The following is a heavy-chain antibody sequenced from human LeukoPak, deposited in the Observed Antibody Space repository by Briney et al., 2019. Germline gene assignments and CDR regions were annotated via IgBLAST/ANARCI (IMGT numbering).Heavy chain of an antibody. D-gene: IGHD3-3*01. CDR1: GYTFTNYA. J-gene: IGHJ6*03. CDR3: ARDRTIFGVVSYMDV. Sequence: ASVKVSCKGSGYTFTNYAISWVRQAPGQGLEWMGWTSVYKGNTNYAQKFQGRVTMTTDTSTSTTYMEVRSLRSDDTAMYYCARDRTIFGVVSYMDVWGKGTTVTVSS. CDR2: TSVYKGNT. V-gene: IGHV1-18*01.